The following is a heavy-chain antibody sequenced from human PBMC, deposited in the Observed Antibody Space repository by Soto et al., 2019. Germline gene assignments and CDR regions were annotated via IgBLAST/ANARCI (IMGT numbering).Heavy chain of an antibody. V-gene: IGHV4-39*01. CDR1: GDSISRSRYY. CDR2: IHYTGGT. D-gene: IGHD2-2*01. J-gene: IGHJ6*02. CDR3: ARHLYSTSPDV. Sequence: SETLSLTCTDSGDSISRSRYYWGWIRQPPGKGLEWIASIHYTGGTYYNPSLRSRVTISVDTSKTQFSLTVSSVTAADTAVYYCARHLYSTSPDVWGQGASVTVSS.